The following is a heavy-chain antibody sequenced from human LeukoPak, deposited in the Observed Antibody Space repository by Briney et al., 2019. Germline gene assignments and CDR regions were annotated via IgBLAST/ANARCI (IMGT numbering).Heavy chain of an antibody. J-gene: IGHJ4*02. V-gene: IGHV3-30*18. CDR3: AKDRETTASGTFDY. D-gene: IGHD1-1*01. CDR2: ISDDGRNK. Sequence: GGSLRLSCAASGFTFNNYGMHYVRQAPGKGLEWVSVISDDGRNKNCADSVKGRFTISRDNSNNTLYLQMNSLRDEDTGVYYCAKDRETTASGTFDYWGQGTLVTVSS. CDR1: GFTFNNYG.